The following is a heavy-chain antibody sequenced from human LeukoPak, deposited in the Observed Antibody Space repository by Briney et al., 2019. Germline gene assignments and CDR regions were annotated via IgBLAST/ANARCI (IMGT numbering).Heavy chain of an antibody. CDR2: IYYSGST. D-gene: IGHD3-3*01. CDR1: GGSISSSSW. Sequence: SGTLSLTCAVSGGSISSSSWWSWVRQPPGKGLEWIGYIYYSGSTYYNPSLKSRVTISVDTSKNQFSLKLSSVTAADTAVYYCARVREYDFWSGYSPSWFDPWGQGTLVTVSS. V-gene: IGHV4-4*02. CDR3: ARVREYDFWSGYSPSWFDP. J-gene: IGHJ5*02.